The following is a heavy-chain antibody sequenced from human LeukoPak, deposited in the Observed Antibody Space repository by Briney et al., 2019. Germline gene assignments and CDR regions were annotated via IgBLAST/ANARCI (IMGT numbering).Heavy chain of an antibody. V-gene: IGHV4-34*01. CDR1: GGSFSGYY. J-gene: IGHJ3*02. CDR3: ARWTLRVGVSRADAFDI. D-gene: IGHD1-26*01. Sequence: SETLSLTCAVYGGSFSGYYWSWIRQPPGKGLEWIGEINHSGSTHYNPSLKSRVTISVDTSKNQFSLKVSSVTAADTAVYHCARWTLRVGVSRADAFDIWGQGTMVTVSS. CDR2: INHSGST.